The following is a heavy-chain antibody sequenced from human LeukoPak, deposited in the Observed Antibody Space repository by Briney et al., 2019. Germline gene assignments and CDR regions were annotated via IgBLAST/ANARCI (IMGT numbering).Heavy chain of an antibody. D-gene: IGHD2-2*01. V-gene: IGHV5-51*01. CDR3: ATSQGTSGWAYYFDY. J-gene: IGHJ4*02. Sequence: GESLKISCKGSGYSFTSYWIGWVRQMPGKGLEWMGIIYPGDSDTRYSPSFQGQVTISADKSISTAYLQWSSLKASDTAMYYCATSQGTSGWAYYFDYWGQRTLVTVSS. CDR1: GYSFTSYW. CDR2: IYPGDSDT.